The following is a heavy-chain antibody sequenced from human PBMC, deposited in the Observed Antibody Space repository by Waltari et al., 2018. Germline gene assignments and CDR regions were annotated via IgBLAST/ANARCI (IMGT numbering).Heavy chain of an antibody. D-gene: IGHD5-12*01. Sequence: QIQLVQSGGEVKKPGASVNVSCKAAGYMFRNFGIFWVRQAPGQGLEWLGGIMAIYGTTHYAQKFQGRVTITAEESTSTTYMELSSLISEDTAIYYCARAPHRGWLNHFDNWGQGTLVTVAS. V-gene: IGHV1-69*13. J-gene: IGHJ4*02. CDR1: GYMFRNFG. CDR2: IMAIYGTT. CDR3: ARAPHRGWLNHFDN.